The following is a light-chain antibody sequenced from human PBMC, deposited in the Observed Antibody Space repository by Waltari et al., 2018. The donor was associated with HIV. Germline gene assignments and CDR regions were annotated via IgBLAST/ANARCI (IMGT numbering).Light chain of an antibody. V-gene: IGKV3-20*01. CDR2: GAS. J-gene: IGKJ3*01. CDR3: QQNGNSLT. Sequence: EIVLTQSPGTLSLSPGGRATLSCRSSQSLSSNYLAWYQQKPGQAPRLLIFGASSRATDIPDRFSGSGSGTDFTLTIRRLEPEDFAVYYCQQNGNSLTFGPGTKVNIK. CDR1: QSLSSNY.